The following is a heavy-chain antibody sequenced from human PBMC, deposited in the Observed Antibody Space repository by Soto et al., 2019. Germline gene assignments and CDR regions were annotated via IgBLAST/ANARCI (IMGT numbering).Heavy chain of an antibody. J-gene: IGHJ4*02. D-gene: IGHD5-18*01. CDR3: ARVDTAMEPDY. CDR1: GGTFSSYT. V-gene: IGHV1-69*02. Sequence: QVQLVQSGAEVKKPGSSVKVSCRASGGTFSSYTISWVRQAPGQGLEWMGRIIPILGIANYAQKFQGRVTITADKSTSTAYMELSSLRSEDTAVYYCARVDTAMEPDYWGQGTLVTVSS. CDR2: IIPILGIA.